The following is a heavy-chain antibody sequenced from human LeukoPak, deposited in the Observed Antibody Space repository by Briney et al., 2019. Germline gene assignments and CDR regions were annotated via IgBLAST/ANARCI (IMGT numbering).Heavy chain of an antibody. CDR2: INHSGST. CDR1: GGSFSGYY. Sequence: PSETLSLTCAVYGGSFSGYYWSWIRQPPGKGLEWIGEINHSGSTNYNPSLKSRVTISVDTSKNQFSLKLSSVTAADTAVYYCARGRDYYDSSGALGDYWGQGTLVTVSS. J-gene: IGHJ4*02. CDR3: ARGRDYYDSSGALGDY. D-gene: IGHD3-22*01. V-gene: IGHV4-34*01.